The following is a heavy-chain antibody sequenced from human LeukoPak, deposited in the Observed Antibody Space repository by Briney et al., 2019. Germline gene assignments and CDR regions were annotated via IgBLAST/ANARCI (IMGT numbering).Heavy chain of an antibody. D-gene: IGHD3-22*01. Sequence: ASVKVSCKASGYTFTGYYMHWVRQAPGQGLEWMGWINPNSGGTNYAQKFQGRVTMTRDTSISTAYMELSRLRSDDTAVYYCAKPYYYDSSGYDDAFGIWGQGTMVTVSS. V-gene: IGHV1-2*02. CDR1: GYTFTGYY. J-gene: IGHJ3*02. CDR3: AKPYYYDSSGYDDAFGI. CDR2: INPNSGGT.